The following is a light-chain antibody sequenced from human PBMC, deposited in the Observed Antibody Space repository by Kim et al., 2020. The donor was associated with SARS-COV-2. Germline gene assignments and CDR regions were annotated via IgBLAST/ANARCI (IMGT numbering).Light chain of an antibody. CDR1: NIGSKS. J-gene: IGLJ2*01. CDR2: YDS. CDR3: QVWDSAVV. V-gene: IGLV3-21*04. Sequence: VEVAPGKTARITWGGNNIGSKSVHWYQQKPGQAPVLVIYYDSDRPSGIPERFSGSNSGNTATLTISRVEAGDEADYYCQVWDSAVVFGGGTQLTVL.